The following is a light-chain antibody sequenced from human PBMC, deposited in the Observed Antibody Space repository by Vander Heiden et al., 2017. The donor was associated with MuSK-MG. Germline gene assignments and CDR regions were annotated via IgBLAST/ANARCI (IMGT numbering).Light chain of an antibody. J-gene: IGKJ3*01. CDR2: GAS. CDR1: QSVSSY. V-gene: IGKV3-20*01. Sequence: EIVLTQSPGTLSLSPGERAIPSCRASQSVSSYLAWYQQQPGQAPRLLIYGASSRATGIPDRFSGSGSGTDFTLTISILDPEDFAVFYCQQDGSSRFTFGHGTKVDIK. CDR3: QQDGSSRFT.